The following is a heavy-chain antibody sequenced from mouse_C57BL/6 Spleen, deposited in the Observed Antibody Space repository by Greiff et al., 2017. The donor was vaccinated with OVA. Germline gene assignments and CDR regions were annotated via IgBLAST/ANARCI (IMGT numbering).Heavy chain of an antibody. J-gene: IGHJ2*01. D-gene: IGHD4-1*01. CDR3: ASWDYFDY. V-gene: IGHV1-82*01. CDR2: IYPGDGDT. CDR1: GYAFSSSW. Sequence: VEPGASVKISCKASGYAFSSSWMNWVKQRPGKGLEWIGRIYPGDGDTNYNGKFKGKATLTADKSSSTAYMQLSSLTSEDSAVYFCASWDYFDYWGQGTTLTVSS.